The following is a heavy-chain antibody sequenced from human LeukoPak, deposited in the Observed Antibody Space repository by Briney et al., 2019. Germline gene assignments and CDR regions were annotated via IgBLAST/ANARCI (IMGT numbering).Heavy chain of an antibody. J-gene: IGHJ6*02. Sequence: GASVKVSCKASGYTFTNYYIHWVRQAPGQGLEWMGIIDPSGGSANYAQKFQGRVTMTRDTSISTAYMELSRLRSDDTAVYYCARDRGYSGWYGVNGMDVWGQGTTVTVSS. CDR1: GYTFTNYY. V-gene: IGHV1-46*01. D-gene: IGHD6-19*01. CDR2: IDPSGGSA. CDR3: ARDRGYSGWYGVNGMDV.